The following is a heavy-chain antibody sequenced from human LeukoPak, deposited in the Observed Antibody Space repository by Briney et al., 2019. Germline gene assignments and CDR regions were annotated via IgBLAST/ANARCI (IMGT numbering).Heavy chain of an antibody. J-gene: IGHJ4*02. CDR3: ARLPPGGYDDNDGPTNDAGFDY. CDR2: IYPGDSHT. Sequence: GESLKISCKGSGYTFTTYWIVCVRQMPGKSLEWMGIIYPGDSHTTYSPSFQGQVTISADKSISAAYLQWNSLKASDTAMYYCARLPPGGYDDNDGPTNDAGFDYWGQGTLVTVSS. D-gene: IGHD3-22*01. CDR1: GYTFTTYW. V-gene: IGHV5-51*01.